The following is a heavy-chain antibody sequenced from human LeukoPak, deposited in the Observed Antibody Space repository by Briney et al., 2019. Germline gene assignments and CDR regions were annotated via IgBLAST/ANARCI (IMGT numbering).Heavy chain of an antibody. CDR3: ARTYYYDSSGYYPFDY. D-gene: IGHD3-22*01. V-gene: IGHV3-53*01. CDR2: LYCGGRT. CDR1: RFTFRSNY. J-gene: IGHJ4*02. Sequence: PGLALTLSCPASRFTFRSNYMTWARQAPGQGLEWGSVLYCGGRTYYADSVKGRLTISTDKSNIPLYLQMYKLRAEDPAVYYCARTYYYDSSGYYPFDYWGQGTLVTVSS.